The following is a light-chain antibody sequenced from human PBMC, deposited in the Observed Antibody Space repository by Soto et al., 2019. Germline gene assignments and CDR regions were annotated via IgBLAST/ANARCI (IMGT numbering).Light chain of an antibody. CDR1: QDINNY. Sequence: DLQLTQSPSSLSASVGDRVTITCQASQDINNYLNWYQQKPGKAPKLLIFDASSVETGVPSRFSGSVSGTHFTFTISSLEPEDIATYHCQQYEDLPLTFGGGTRVELK. CDR2: DAS. J-gene: IGKJ4*01. V-gene: IGKV1-33*01. CDR3: QQYEDLPLT.